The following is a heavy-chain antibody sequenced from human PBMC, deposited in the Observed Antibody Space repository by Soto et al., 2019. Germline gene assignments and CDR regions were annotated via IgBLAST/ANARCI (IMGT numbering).Heavy chain of an antibody. CDR2: ISAYNGNT. CDR1: GYTFTSYG. Sequence: QVQLVQSGAEVKKPGASVKVSCKASGYTFTSYGISWVRQAPGQGLEWMGWISAYNGNTNYAQKLQGRFTMTTDTATSTAYMDLQSLISDDTALYLYASYLHGDPSCWGQGTLVSFSS. CDR3: ASYLHGDPSC. V-gene: IGHV1-18*01. J-gene: IGHJ4*02. D-gene: IGHD4-17*01.